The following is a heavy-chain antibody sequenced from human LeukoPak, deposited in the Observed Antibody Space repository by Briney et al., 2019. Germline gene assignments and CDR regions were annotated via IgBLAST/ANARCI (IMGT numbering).Heavy chain of an antibody. CDR2: INHSGST. Sequence: PSETLSLTCAVYGGSFSGYYWSWIRQPPGKGLEWIGEINHSGSTNYNPSLKSRVTISVDTSKNQFSLKLSSVTAADTAVYYCARGSPADYWGQGTLVTASS. J-gene: IGHJ4*02. CDR3: ARGSPADY. CDR1: GGSFSGYY. V-gene: IGHV4-34*01.